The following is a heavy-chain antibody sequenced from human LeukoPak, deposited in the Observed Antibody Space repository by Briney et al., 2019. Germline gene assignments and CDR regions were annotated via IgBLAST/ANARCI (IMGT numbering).Heavy chain of an antibody. J-gene: IGHJ4*02. CDR2: IYYSGST. D-gene: IGHD3-10*01. V-gene: IGHV4-30-4*08. Sequence: SQTLSLTCTVSGGSINSGDYYWSWIRQPPGKGLEWIGYIYYSGSTYYNPSLKSRVTISVDTSKNQFSLKLSSVTAADTAVYYCARVVGFGELYDYWGQGTLVTVSS. CDR3: ARVVGFGELYDY. CDR1: GGSINSGDYY.